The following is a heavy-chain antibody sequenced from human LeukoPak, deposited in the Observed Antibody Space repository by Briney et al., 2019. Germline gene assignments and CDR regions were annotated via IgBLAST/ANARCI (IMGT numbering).Heavy chain of an antibody. CDR2: IRYDGSNK. J-gene: IGHJ1*01. CDR3: AKDRGGYCSSTSCYWSGYFQH. CDR1: GFTFSSYG. V-gene: IGHV3-30*02. Sequence: GGSLRLSCAASGFTFSSYGMHWVRQAPGKGLEWVAFIRYDGSNKYYADSVKGRFTISRDNSKNTLYLQMNSLRAEDTAVYYCAKDRGGYCSSTSCYWSGYFQHWGQGTLVTVSS. D-gene: IGHD2-2*01.